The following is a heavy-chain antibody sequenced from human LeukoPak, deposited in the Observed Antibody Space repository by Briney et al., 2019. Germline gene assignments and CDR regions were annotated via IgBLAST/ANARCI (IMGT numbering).Heavy chain of an antibody. D-gene: IGHD6-13*01. CDR3: AKDLHSNNWPIDY. CDR1: GFTFSDYY. J-gene: IGHJ4*02. CDR2: ISSSGSTI. V-gene: IGHV3-11*01. Sequence: GGSLRLSCAASGFTFSDYYMSWIRQAPGKGLEWVSYISSSGSTIYYADSVKGRFTISRDNAKNSLYLQMNSLRAEDTAVYYCAKDLHSNNWPIDYWGQGTLVTVSS.